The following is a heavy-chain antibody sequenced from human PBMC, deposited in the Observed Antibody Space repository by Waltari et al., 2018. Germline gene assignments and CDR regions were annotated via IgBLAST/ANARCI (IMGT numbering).Heavy chain of an antibody. Sequence: EVQLVESGGGLVQPGGSLRLPCPATAFTFRSYWMYRARQAPGKGLVWVSRINTDGSSTTYADSVRGRFTISRDNAKDTLYLQMNSLRAEDTAVYYCARIVGAPPYYFDYWGQGTLVTVSS. CDR3: ARIVGAPPYYFDY. J-gene: IGHJ4*02. V-gene: IGHV3-74*01. D-gene: IGHD1-26*01. CDR2: INTDGSST. CDR1: AFTFRSYW.